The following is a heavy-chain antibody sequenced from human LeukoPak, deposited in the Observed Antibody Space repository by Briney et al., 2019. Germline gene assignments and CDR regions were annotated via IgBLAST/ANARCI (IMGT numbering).Heavy chain of an antibody. Sequence: SETLSLTCAVYGGSFSGYYWNWLRQPPGKGLEWIGEINHSGSTNYNPSLKSRVTISVDTSKNQFSLKLSSVTAADTAVYYCARVPPKYYDFWSGSPDYMDVWGKGTTVTVSS. V-gene: IGHV4-34*01. CDR3: ARVPPKYYDFWSGSPDYMDV. CDR2: INHSGST. J-gene: IGHJ6*03. D-gene: IGHD3-3*01. CDR1: GGSFSGYY.